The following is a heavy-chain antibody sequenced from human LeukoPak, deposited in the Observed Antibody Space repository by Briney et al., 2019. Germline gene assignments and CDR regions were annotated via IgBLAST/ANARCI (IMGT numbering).Heavy chain of an antibody. J-gene: IGHJ5*02. Sequence: ASVKVSCKASGGTFSSYAISWVRQAPGQGLEWMGGIIPIFGTANYAQKFQGRVTITADESTSTAYMELSSLRSEDTAVYYCARAFGRYDYDFWSGYYGRFDPWGQGTLVTVSS. CDR2: IIPIFGTA. D-gene: IGHD3-3*01. V-gene: IGHV1-69*13. CDR1: GGTFSSYA. CDR3: ARAFGRYDYDFWSGYYGRFDP.